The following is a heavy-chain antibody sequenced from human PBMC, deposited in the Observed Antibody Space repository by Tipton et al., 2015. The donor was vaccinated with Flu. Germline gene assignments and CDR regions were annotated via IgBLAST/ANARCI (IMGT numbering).Heavy chain of an antibody. V-gene: IGHV1-2*02. CDR3: ARSDSGCGWFGP. CDR2: VNPNNGAI. J-gene: IGHJ5*02. Sequence: QLVQSGAEVKKPGASVKVSCKASGYTFTAYYMHWVRQAPGQGLEWMGWVNPNNGAITYSQKFQGRVTVTRDTSISTAYMELSSLRSDDTAVYYCARSDSGCGWFGPWGQGTLVTVSS. D-gene: IGHD6-19*01. CDR1: GYTFTAYY.